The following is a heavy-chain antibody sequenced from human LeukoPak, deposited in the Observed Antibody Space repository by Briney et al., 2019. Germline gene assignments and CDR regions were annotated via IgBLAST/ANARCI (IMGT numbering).Heavy chain of an antibody. CDR2: ISSNGGST. V-gene: IGHV3-64*01. Sequence: AGGSLRLSCAASGFTFSSYEMNWVRQAPGKGLEYVSAISSNGGSTYYANSVKGRFTISRDNAKNSLYLQMNSLRAEDTAVYYCARNMGYGLIDYWGQGTLVTVSS. CDR1: GFTFSSYE. J-gene: IGHJ4*02. D-gene: IGHD5-18*01. CDR3: ARNMGYGLIDY.